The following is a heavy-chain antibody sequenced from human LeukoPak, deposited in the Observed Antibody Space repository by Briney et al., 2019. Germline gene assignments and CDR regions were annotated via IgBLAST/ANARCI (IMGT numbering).Heavy chain of an antibody. CDR2: IYYSGST. V-gene: IGHV4-59*01. CDR3: ARDEGSFDY. J-gene: IGHJ4*02. CDR1: GGSLSSYF. Sequence: SETLSLTCTVSGGSLSSYFWSWIRQPPGKGLEWIGYIYYSGSTNYNPSLKSRVTISVDTSKNQFSLKLSSVTAADTAVYYCARDEGSFDYWGQGTLVTVSS.